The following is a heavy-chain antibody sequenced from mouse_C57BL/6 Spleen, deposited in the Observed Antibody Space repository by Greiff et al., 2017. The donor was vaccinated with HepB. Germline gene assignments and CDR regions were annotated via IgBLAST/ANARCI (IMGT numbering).Heavy chain of an antibody. V-gene: IGHV5-4*03. J-gene: IGHJ2*01. CDR1: GFTFSSYA. Sequence: EVKLQESGGGLVKPGGSLKLSCAASGFTFSSYAMSWVRQTPEKRLEWVATISDGGSYTYYPDNVKGRFTISRDNAKNNLYLQMSHLKSEDTAMYYCARVGGGSYFDYWGQGTTLTVSS. CDR2: ISDGGSYT. CDR3: ARVGGGSYFDY. D-gene: IGHD3-3*01.